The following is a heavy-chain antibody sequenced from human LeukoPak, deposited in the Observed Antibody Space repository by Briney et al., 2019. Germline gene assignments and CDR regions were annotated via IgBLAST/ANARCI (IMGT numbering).Heavy chain of an antibody. J-gene: IGHJ3*02. CDR2: IRYDGSNK. D-gene: IGHD2-21*01. Sequence: GGSLRLSCAASGFTFSSYGMHWVRLAPGKGLEWVAFIRYDGSNKYYADSVKGRFTISRDNSKNTLYLQMNSLRAEDTAVYYCAKDSIVVVIAIRDAFDIWGQGTMVTVSS. V-gene: IGHV3-30*02. CDR3: AKDSIVVVIAIRDAFDI. CDR1: GFTFSSYG.